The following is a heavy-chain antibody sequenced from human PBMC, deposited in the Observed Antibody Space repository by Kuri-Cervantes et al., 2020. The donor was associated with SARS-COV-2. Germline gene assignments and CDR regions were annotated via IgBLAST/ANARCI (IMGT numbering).Heavy chain of an antibody. D-gene: IGHD3-3*01. V-gene: IGHV3-30*02. CDR1: GFTFSSYA. CDR2: IRYDGSNK. CDR3: VTWYDFWSGYSRGRFDY. J-gene: IGHJ4*02. Sequence: LSLTCAASGFTFSSYAMHWVRQAPGKGLEWVAFIRYDGSNKYYADSVKGRFTISRDNSKNTLYLQMNSLRAEDTAVYYCVTWYDFWSGYSRGRFDYWGQGTLVTVSS.